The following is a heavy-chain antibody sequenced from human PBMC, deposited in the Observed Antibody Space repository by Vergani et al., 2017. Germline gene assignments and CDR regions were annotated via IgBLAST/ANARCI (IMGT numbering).Heavy chain of an antibody. D-gene: IGHD2-8*02. CDR2: IDEYGNRA. Sequence: EVQLAESGGGSVQSGGSLRLSCVASGFSFNTYWMHWVRQVPGKGLMWVARIDEYGNRATYGDFETGRFTISRDNGKNTVFLQMNNLRADDAGVYYCVRTEYCTGIACNTRFDSWGQGALVTVSS. CDR1: GFSFNTYW. J-gene: IGHJ5*01. V-gene: IGHV3-74*03. CDR3: VRTEYCTGIACNTRFDS.